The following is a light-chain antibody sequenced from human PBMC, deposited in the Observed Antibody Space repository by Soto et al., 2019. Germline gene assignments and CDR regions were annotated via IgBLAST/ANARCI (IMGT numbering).Light chain of an antibody. CDR2: GAS. CDR3: QQYGSSTYT. J-gene: IGKJ2*01. Sequence: EIVLTQSPGSLSLSPRERATLSCRASQSVSSNHLAWYQQKPGQAPRLIIYGASRRATGIPDRFSGSGSGTEFTLTISRLEPEDFAVYYCQQYGSSTYTFGQGTKVDIX. V-gene: IGKV3-20*01. CDR1: QSVSSNH.